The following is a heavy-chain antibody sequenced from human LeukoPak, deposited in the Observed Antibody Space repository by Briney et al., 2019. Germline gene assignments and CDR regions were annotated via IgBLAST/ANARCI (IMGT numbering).Heavy chain of an antibody. Sequence: AGTLSLSCSASGFTFSSCNMNWVRQAPGKGLEWVSYISNSSPNIHYADSVRGGTTTSTEDTKNSLYLHMNSLTAEDTALYFCGRDTVGGDLLEKWGQGTLVTVSS. V-gene: IGHV3-48*01. CDR1: GFTFSSCN. CDR2: ISNSSPNI. CDR3: GRDTVGGDLLEK. D-gene: IGHD3-16*01. J-gene: IGHJ4*02.